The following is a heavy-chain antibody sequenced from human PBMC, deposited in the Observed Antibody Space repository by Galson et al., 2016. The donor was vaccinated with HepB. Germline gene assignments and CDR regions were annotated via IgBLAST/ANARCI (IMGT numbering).Heavy chain of an antibody. D-gene: IGHD3-16*01. Sequence: SCKVSGFPVTDLSIHWVRHAPGKGLEWMGGFELEDGETVHAQKFQGRVTMTEDTSTDTAYMELSRLTSGDTAVYYCVTEGGNWGQGVLVTVSS. CDR1: GFPVTDLS. CDR2: FELEDGET. CDR3: VTEGGN. J-gene: IGHJ4*02. V-gene: IGHV1-24*01.